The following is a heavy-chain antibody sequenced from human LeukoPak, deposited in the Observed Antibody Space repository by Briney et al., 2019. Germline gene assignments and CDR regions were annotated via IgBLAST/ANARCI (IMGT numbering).Heavy chain of an antibody. CDR3: ATSTVAKYDY. V-gene: IGHV3-23*01. CDR1: GFTFSSYA. D-gene: IGHD4-11*01. CDR2: ISGSGDST. Sequence: GGSLRLSCAAFGFTFSSYAMSWVRQAPGKGLEWVSAISGSGDSTFNSDSVKGRFTISRDNSKNTLYLQMNSLRAEDTALYYCATSTVAKYDYWGQGTLVAVSS. J-gene: IGHJ4*02.